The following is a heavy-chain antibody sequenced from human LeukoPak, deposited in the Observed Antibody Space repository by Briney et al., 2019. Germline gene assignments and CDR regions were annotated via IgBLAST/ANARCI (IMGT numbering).Heavy chain of an antibody. J-gene: IGHJ4*02. CDR3: ATQPCSGGRCYLLH. D-gene: IGHD2-15*01. Sequence: GGSLRLSCAASGFTFNNYAMTWVRQAPGKGLEWVSVVSGSGDNTNYADSVKGRFTISRDNSKNTLYLQLNSPRAEDTAVYYCATQPCSGGRCYLLHWGQGTLVTVSS. CDR1: GFTFNNYA. V-gene: IGHV3-23*01. CDR2: VSGSGDNT.